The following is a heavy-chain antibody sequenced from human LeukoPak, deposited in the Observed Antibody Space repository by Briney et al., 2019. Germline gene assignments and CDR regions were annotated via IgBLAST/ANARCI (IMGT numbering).Heavy chain of an antibody. V-gene: IGHV3-53*01. CDR2: VNSADTT. J-gene: IGHJ4*02. CDR3: AKEARIGGFDF. Sequence: GGSLRLSCVAAGLSFSSYDMYWVRQAPGKGLEWVSLVNSADTTYYADSVKGRFLISRDNSKNTLYLQMSSLRVEDTAIYYCAKEARIGGFDFWGQGTLVTVSS. D-gene: IGHD2-15*01. CDR1: GLSFSSYD.